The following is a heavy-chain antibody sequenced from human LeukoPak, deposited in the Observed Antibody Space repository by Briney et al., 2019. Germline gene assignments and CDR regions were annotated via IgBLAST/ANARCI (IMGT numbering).Heavy chain of an antibody. V-gene: IGHV6-1*01. J-gene: IGHJ4*02. CDR2: TYYRSKWYS. D-gene: IGHD3-10*01. Sequence: SQTLSLTCAISGDSVSSNSAAWNWIRQSSSRGLEWLGRTYYRSKWYSYYAASVKSRITINPDTSKNQFSLQLKSVTPEDTAVYYCARMVGLVSDYWGQGTLVTVSS. CDR3: ARMVGLVSDY. CDR1: GDSVSSNSAA.